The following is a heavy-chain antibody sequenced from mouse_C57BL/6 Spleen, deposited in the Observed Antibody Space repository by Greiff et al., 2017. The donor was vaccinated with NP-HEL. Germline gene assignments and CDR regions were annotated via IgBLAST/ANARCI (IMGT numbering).Heavy chain of an antibody. CDR2: ISYDGSN. CDR3: ARDDYEGWFAY. CDR1: GYSITSGYY. D-gene: IGHD2-4*01. J-gene: IGHJ3*01. Sequence: EVQLVESGPGLVKPSQSLSLTCSVTGYSITSGYYWNWIRQFPGNKLEWMGYISYDGSNNYNPSLKNRISITRDTSKNQFFLKLNSVTTEDTATYYCARDDYEGWFAYWGQGTLVTVSA. V-gene: IGHV3-6*01.